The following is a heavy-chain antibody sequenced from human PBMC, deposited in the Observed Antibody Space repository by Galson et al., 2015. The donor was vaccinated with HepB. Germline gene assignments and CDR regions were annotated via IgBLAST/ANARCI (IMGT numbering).Heavy chain of an antibody. CDR3: ARVDGYNQDSFYFDY. J-gene: IGHJ4*02. CDR2: MYSGGST. Sequence: SLRLSCAASGFTVISSYMNWVRQAPGKGPEWVSVMYSGGSTYYADSVKGRFTIYRDNSRNTLYLQMNSLRAEDTAVYYCARVDGYNQDSFYFDYWGQGTLVTVSS. D-gene: IGHD5-24*01. CDR1: GFTVISSY. V-gene: IGHV3-53*01.